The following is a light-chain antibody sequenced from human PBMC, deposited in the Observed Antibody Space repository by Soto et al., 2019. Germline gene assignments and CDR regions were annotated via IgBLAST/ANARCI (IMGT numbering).Light chain of an antibody. CDR2: DNN. Sequence: QPVLTQPPSASGTPGQRVTISCSGSSSNIGSNTVNWYQQLPGAAPRVLIYDNNQRPSGVPDRFSGSKSGTSASLAIGGLQSDDEADYYCEALDDSLNGVVFGGGTQLTVL. CDR3: EALDDSLNGVV. V-gene: IGLV1-44*01. CDR1: SSNIGSNT. J-gene: IGLJ2*01.